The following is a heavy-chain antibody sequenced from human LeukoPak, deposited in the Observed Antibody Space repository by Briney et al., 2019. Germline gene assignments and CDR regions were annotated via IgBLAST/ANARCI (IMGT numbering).Heavy chain of an antibody. D-gene: IGHD2-15*01. CDR1: GGSISSYY. CDR2: IYYSGST. V-gene: IGHV4-59*12. J-gene: IGHJ4*02. Sequence: SETLSLTCTVSGGSISSYYWSWIRQPPGKGLEWIGYIYYSGSTNYNPSLKSRVTISVDTSKNQFSLKLSSVTAADTAVYYCARAPWGGSGLHDYWGQGTLVTVSS. CDR3: ARAPWGGSGLHDY.